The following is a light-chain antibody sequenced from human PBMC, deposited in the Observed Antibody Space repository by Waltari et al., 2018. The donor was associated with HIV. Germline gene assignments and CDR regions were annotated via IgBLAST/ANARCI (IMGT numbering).Light chain of an antibody. CDR1: SNDVGGYQY. Sequence: QSALTQPRSVSGSPGQSVTISCTGTSNDVGGYQYVSWYQKHPGKAPKPIIFDVTQRPSGVPDRFSCSKSGNTASLTISGLQAADEADFYCSSYAGSYTWLFGGGTKVTVL. CDR2: DVT. V-gene: IGLV2-11*01. CDR3: SSYAGSYTWL. J-gene: IGLJ3*02.